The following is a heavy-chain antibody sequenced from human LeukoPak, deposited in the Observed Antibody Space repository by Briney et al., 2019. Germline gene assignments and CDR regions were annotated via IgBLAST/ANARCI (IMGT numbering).Heavy chain of an antibody. CDR1: IYL. CDR2: IYPGDSDT. D-gene: IGHD6-13*01. J-gene: IGHJ5*02. Sequence: IYLIPCARYITLKGMDWMGIIYPGDSDTRYSPSFQGQVTISADKSISTAYLQWSSLKASDTAMYYCARLSIAAALGLDPWGQGTLVTVSS. CDR3: ARLSIAAALGLDP. V-gene: IGHV5-51*01.